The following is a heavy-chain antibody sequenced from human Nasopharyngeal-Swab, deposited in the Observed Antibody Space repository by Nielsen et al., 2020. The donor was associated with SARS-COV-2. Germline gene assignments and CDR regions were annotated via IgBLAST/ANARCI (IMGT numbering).Heavy chain of an antibody. J-gene: IGHJ2*01. D-gene: IGHD3-16*01. Sequence: SETLSLTCTVSGGSISSYYWSWIRQPPGKGLEWIGYIYYSGSTNYNPSLKSRVTISVDTSKNQFSLKLSSVTAADAAVYYCARDSSLWYFDLWGRGTLVSVSS. CDR1: GGSISSYY. CDR2: IYYSGST. V-gene: IGHV4-59*13. CDR3: ARDSSLWYFDL.